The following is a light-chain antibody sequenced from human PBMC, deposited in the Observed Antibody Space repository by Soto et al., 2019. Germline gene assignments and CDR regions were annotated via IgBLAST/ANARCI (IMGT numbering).Light chain of an antibody. CDR1: SSDVGSYNL. Sequence: LAQPASVSGSPGQSITISCTGTSSDVGSYNLVSWYQQHPGKAPKLMIYEGSKRPSGVSNRFSGSKSGNTASLTISGLQAEDEADYYCCSYAGSSTFVFGTGTKVTVL. V-gene: IGLV2-23*03. CDR2: EGS. CDR3: CSYAGSSTFV. J-gene: IGLJ1*01.